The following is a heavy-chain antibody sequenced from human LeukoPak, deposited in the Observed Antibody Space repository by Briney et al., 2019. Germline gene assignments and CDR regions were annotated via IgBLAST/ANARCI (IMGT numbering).Heavy chain of an antibody. CDR2: ISSSGSTI. V-gene: IGHV3-48*04. CDR1: GFTFNTYN. Sequence: GGSLRLSCAGSGFTFNTYNMNWVRQAPGKGLEWVSYISSSGSTIYYADSVKGRFTISRDSAKNSLYLQMNSLRAEDTAVYYCARRAGAYSHPYDYWGQGTLVTVSS. CDR3: ARRAGAYSHPYDY. D-gene: IGHD4/OR15-4a*01. J-gene: IGHJ4*02.